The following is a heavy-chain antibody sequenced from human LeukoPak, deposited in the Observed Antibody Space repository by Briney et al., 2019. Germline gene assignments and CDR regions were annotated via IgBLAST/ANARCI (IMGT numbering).Heavy chain of an antibody. Sequence: ASVKVSCKASGYTLTGSYMHWVRQAPGQGLEWMGWISAYNGNTNYAQKLQGRVTMTTDTSTSTAYMELRSLRSDDTAVYYCARGNIAALYYMDVWGKGTTVTVSS. D-gene: IGHD6-13*01. CDR2: ISAYNGNT. V-gene: IGHV1-18*04. CDR1: GYTLTGSY. CDR3: ARGNIAALYYMDV. J-gene: IGHJ6*03.